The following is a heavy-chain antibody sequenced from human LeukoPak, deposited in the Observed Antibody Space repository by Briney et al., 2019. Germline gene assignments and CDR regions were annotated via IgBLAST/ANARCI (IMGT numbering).Heavy chain of an antibody. CDR1: GFTFSSYG. CDR2: IWYDGSKK. D-gene: IGHD4-17*01. J-gene: IGHJ3*02. Sequence: PGGSLRLSCAASGFTFSSYGMHWVRQAPGKGLEWVALIWYDGSKKFYTDSAKGRFTISRDNSKNTLYLQMNSLRAEDTAVYYCARDEAVMTTVLSDAFDIWGQGTMVTVSS. CDR3: ARDEAVMTTVLSDAFDI. V-gene: IGHV3-33*01.